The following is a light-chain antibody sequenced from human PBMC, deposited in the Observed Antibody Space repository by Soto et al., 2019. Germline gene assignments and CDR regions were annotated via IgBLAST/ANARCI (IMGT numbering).Light chain of an antibody. CDR2: EGS. CDR3: CSYAGSSTFVV. V-gene: IGLV2-23*03. Sequence: QSALTQPASVSGSPGQSITISCTGTSSDVGSYNLVSWYQQHPAKAPKLMIYEGSKGPSGVSNRFSGSKSGNTASLTISGLQAEDEADYYCCSYAGSSTFVVFGGGTKLTVL. J-gene: IGLJ2*01. CDR1: SSDVGSYNL.